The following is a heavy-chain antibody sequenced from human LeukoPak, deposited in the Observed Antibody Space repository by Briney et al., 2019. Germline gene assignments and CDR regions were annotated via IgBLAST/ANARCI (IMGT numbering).Heavy chain of an antibody. V-gene: IGHV4-31*03. CDR2: IYYSGST. Sequence: SETLSLTYTVSGGSISSGGYYWSWIRQHPGKGLEWIGYIYYSGSTYYNPSLKSRVTISVDTSKNQFSLKLSSVTAADTAVYYCAREGVAMVDYWGQGTLVTVSS. D-gene: IGHD3-3*01. J-gene: IGHJ4*02. CDR1: GGSISSGGYY. CDR3: AREGVAMVDY.